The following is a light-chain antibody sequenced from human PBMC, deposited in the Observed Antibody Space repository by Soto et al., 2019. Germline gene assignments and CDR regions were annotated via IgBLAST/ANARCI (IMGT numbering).Light chain of an antibody. CDR3: AAWDDSLSGRV. Sequence: QSALTQPPSASGTPGQRVTISCSGSSSNIGSNSVFWYQHLPGTAPKLLIYKNDQRPSGVPDRFSGSKSGTSASLAISGLRSEDEADYFCAAWDDSLSGRVFGGGTKLTVL. J-gene: IGLJ3*02. V-gene: IGLV1-47*01. CDR1: SSNIGSNS. CDR2: KND.